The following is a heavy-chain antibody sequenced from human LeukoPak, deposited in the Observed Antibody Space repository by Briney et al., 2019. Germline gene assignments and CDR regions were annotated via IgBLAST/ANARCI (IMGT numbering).Heavy chain of an antibody. V-gene: IGHV6-1*01. Sequence: SQTLSLTCAISGDSVSSNSVTWNWIRQSPSRGLEWLGRTYYRSTWYNDYAVSVRGRITANPDTSKNQFSLHLNSVTPEDTAVYYCARRLSQYDCFDPWGQGILVTVSS. J-gene: IGHJ5*02. D-gene: IGHD2-2*01. CDR1: GDSVSSNSVT. CDR2: TYYRSTWYN. CDR3: ARRLSQYDCFDP.